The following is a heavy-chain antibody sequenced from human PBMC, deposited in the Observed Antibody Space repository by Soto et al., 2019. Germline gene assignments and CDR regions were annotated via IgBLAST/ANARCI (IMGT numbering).Heavy chain of an antibody. Sequence: QITLKESGPTLVKPTQTLTLTCTFSGFSLSTSGVGVGWIRQPPGKALEWLALIYWDDDKRYSPSLKSRLTIXKXXAKNQVVLTMTNLDPMDTATYSCAHDSSGYLGFDYWGQGTLVTVSS. CDR1: GFSLSTSGVG. CDR3: AHDSSGYLGFDY. V-gene: IGHV2-5*02. J-gene: IGHJ4*02. D-gene: IGHD3-22*01. CDR2: IYWDDDK.